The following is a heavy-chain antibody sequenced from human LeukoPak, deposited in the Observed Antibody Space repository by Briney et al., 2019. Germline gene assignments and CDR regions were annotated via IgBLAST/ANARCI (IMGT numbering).Heavy chain of an antibody. J-gene: IGHJ4*02. CDR1: GFTFSSYA. Sequence: GGSLRLSCAASGFTFSSYAMHWVRQAPGKGLEWVAVISYDGSNKYYADSVKGRFTISRDNSKNTLYLQMNSLRAEDTAVYYCARDGGYYHDSTYYFDYWGQGTLVTVSS. V-gene: IGHV3-30-3*01. CDR3: ARDGGYYHDSTYYFDY. CDR2: ISYDGSNK. D-gene: IGHD3-22*01.